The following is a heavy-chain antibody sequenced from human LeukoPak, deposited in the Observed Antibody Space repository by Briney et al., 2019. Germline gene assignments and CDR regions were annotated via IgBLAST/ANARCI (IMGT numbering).Heavy chain of an antibody. Sequence: SGGSLRLSCAASGFTFSSYAMSWVRQAPGKGLEWVSAISGSGGSTYYADSVKGRFTISRDNSKNTLYLQMNSLGAEDTAVYYCAKGSLGYCSSTSCYLTDYWGQGTLVTVSS. CDR3: AKGSLGYCSSTSCYLTDY. CDR1: GFTFSSYA. D-gene: IGHD2-2*01. J-gene: IGHJ4*02. CDR2: ISGSGGST. V-gene: IGHV3-23*01.